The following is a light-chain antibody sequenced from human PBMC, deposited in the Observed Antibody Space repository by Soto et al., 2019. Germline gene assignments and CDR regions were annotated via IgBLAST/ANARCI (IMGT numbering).Light chain of an antibody. CDR1: QSVLYSSNNKNY. J-gene: IGKJ2*01. Sequence: DIVMTQSPDSLAVSLGERATINCKSSQSVLYSSNNKNYLAWYQQRPGQPPHLLIYWASTRGSGVPDRFSGSGSGTDFTLTITSLQAEDVAVYYCQQYHSSPYTFGPGTRLEIK. CDR3: QQYHSSPYT. CDR2: WAS. V-gene: IGKV4-1*01.